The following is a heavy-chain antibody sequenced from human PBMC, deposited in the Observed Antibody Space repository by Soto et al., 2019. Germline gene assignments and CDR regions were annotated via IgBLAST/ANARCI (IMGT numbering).Heavy chain of an antibody. CDR1: GGSISSGGYY. J-gene: IGHJ4*02. V-gene: IGHV4-31*03. CDR3: ARFFGVAAAGPFDY. Sequence: QVQLQESGPGLVKHSQTLSLTCTVSGGSISSGGYYWSWIRQHPGKGLEWIGYVYYSGSTYYNPSLRSRVTISVDTSKNLFSLKLSSVTAADTAVYYCARFFGVAAAGPFDYWGQGTLVTVSS. CDR2: VYYSGST. D-gene: IGHD6-13*01.